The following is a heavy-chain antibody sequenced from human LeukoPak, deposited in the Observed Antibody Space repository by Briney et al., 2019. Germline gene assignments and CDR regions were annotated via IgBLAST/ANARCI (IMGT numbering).Heavy chain of an antibody. CDR1: GGSISSNY. Sequence: SETLSLTCTVSGGSISSNYWGWIRQPPGKGLEWIGSIYYSGTTYYNPSLKSRVTISVDTSKNQFSLKLSSVTAADTAVYYCATTTIRLGYWGQGTLVTVSS. J-gene: IGHJ4*02. V-gene: IGHV4-39*07. D-gene: IGHD1-26*01. CDR3: ATTTIRLGY. CDR2: IYYSGTT.